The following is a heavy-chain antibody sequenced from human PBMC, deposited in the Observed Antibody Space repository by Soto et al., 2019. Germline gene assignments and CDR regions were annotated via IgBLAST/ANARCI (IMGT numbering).Heavy chain of an antibody. D-gene: IGHD6-13*01. Sequence: QVQLVESGGGVVQPGRSLRLSCAASGFTFSSYGMHWVRQAPGKGLEWVAVISYDGSNKYYADSVKGRFTISRDNSKNPLYLQMNSLRAEDTAVYYCAKAWGAAAGTIGYWGQGTLVTVSS. CDR1: GFTFSSYG. J-gene: IGHJ4*02. V-gene: IGHV3-30*18. CDR2: ISYDGSNK. CDR3: AKAWGAAAGTIGY.